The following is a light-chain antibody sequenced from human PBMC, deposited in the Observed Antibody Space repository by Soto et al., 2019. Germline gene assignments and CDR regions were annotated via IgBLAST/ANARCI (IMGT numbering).Light chain of an antibody. V-gene: IGKV2-28*01. J-gene: IGKJ1*01. CDR3: MQALQTPRT. CDR2: LGS. Sequence: DIVMTQSPLSLPVTPGEPASISCRSSQSLLHTNGYNYLGWYLQKPGQSPQLLIYLGSNRASGVPDRFSGSGSGTDFSLKISRVEPEDVGVYYCMQALQTPRTFGQGTKVEIK. CDR1: QSLLHTNGYNY.